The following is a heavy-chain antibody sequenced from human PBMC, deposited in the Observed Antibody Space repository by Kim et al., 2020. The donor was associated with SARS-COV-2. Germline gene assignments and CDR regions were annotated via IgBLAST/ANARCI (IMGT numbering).Heavy chain of an antibody. J-gene: IGHJ4*02. V-gene: IGHV1-58*01. CDR3: AADNLVWFF. CDR2: IVVGSGIT. D-gene: IGHD3-10*01. CDR1: GFTFSNSA. Sequence: SVKVSCKAPGFTFSNSAVQWVRQARGQRLEWIGWIVVGSGITNYAQKFQERVTMTRDMSTSTVYMELRSLRSEDTAVYYCAADNLVWFFWGQGTLVTVSS.